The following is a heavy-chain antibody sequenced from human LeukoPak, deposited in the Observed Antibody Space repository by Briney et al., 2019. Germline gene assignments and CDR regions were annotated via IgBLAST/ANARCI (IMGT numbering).Heavy chain of an antibody. D-gene: IGHD3-16*01. J-gene: IGHJ2*01. V-gene: IGHV4-34*01. CDR2: INHSGST. Sequence: SETLSLTCAVYGGSFSGYYWSWIRQPPGKGLEWIGEINHSGSTNYNPSLKSRVTISVDTSKNQFSLKLSSVTAADTAVYYCARSWVGVWYFDLWGRGTLVTVSS. CDR1: GGSFSGYY. CDR3: ARSWVGVWYFDL.